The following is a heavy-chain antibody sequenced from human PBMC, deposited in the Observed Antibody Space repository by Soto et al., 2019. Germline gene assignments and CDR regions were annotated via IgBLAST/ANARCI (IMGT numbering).Heavy chain of an antibody. D-gene: IGHD4-17*01. CDR2: ISYDGSNK. CDR3: ARATSYGGNSGVFFGY. CDR1: GFTFSSYA. Sequence: QVQLVESGGGVVQPGRSLRLSCAASGFTFSSYAMHWVRQAPGKGLEWVAVISYDGSNKYYADSVKGRFTISRDNSKNTLYLQMNSLRAEDTAVYYWARATSYGGNSGVFFGYWGQGTLVTVAS. V-gene: IGHV3-30-3*01. J-gene: IGHJ4*02.